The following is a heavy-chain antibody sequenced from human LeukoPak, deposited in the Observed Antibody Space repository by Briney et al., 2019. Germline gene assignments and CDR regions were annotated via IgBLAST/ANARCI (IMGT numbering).Heavy chain of an antibody. J-gene: IGHJ4*02. CDR2: TYCSGST. V-gene: IGHV4-39*01. CDR3: ARRRWASSNVDY. Sequence: SETLSLTCTVSGGSISSSDYYGGWIRQPPGKGLEWIGCTYCSGSTYYNPSLKSRVTISLDTSKNQFSLKLRSVTAADTAVYYCARRRWASSNVDYWGQGALVTVSS. D-gene: IGHD1-1*01. CDR1: GGSISSSDYY.